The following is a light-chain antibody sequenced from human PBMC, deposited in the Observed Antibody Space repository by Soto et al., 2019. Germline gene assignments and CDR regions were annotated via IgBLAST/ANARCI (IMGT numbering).Light chain of an antibody. J-gene: IGLJ2*01. CDR3: SSYAGSNMVV. CDR1: SSDVGGYNY. CDR2: EVS. Sequence: QSALTQPPSASGSPGQSVPISCTGTSSDVGGYNYVSWYQQHPGKAPKLMIYEVSKRPSGVPDRFSGSKSGNTASLTVSGLQAEDEADYYCSSYAGSNMVVFGGGTKVTVL. V-gene: IGLV2-8*01.